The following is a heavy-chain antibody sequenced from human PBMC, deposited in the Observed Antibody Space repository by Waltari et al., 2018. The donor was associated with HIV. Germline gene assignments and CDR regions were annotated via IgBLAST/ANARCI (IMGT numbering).Heavy chain of an antibody. CDR3: ARGWADY. J-gene: IGHJ4*02. V-gene: IGHV3-7*01. Sequence: EVQLVESGGDWVQPGGSLRLSCAVSGFTFTTYWMSWVRQAPGKGLEWVANINLNGSEKYYVDSVKGRFTISRDNAKNSLFLQMNSLRAEDTGIYYCARGWADYWGQGTLVTVSS. CDR2: INLNGSEK. CDR1: GFTFTTYW.